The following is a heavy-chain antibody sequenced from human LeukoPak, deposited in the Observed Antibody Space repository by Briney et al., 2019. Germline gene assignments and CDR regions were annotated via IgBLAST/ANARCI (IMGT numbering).Heavy chain of an antibody. J-gene: IGHJ6*02. CDR2: VIPIFGTA. D-gene: IGHD2-15*01. Sequence: SVKVSCKASGGTFICYAISWVRQAPEPGLEWMAVVIPIFGTANYAQKFQGRVTITADESTSTAYMELSSLRSEDTAVYYCARSRGCSGGSCYGYYYYGMDVWGQGTTVTVSS. CDR3: ARSRGCSGGSCYGYYYYGMDV. CDR1: GGTFICYA. V-gene: IGHV1-69*13.